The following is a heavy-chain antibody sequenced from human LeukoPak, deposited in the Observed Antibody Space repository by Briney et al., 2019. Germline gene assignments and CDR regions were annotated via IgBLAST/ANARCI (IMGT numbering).Heavy chain of an antibody. CDR1: GFTFSSYA. D-gene: IGHD3-10*01. J-gene: IGHJ4*02. V-gene: IGHV3-23*01. CDR3: AKDHWGAIRGEFDY. CDR2: MSGSGGGT. Sequence: GGSLRLSCAASGFTFSSYAMSWVRQAPGKGLEWVSAMSGSGGGTYYADSVKGRFTISRDNSKNTLYLQMNSLRAEDTAVYFCAKDHWGAIRGEFDYWGQGTLVTVSS.